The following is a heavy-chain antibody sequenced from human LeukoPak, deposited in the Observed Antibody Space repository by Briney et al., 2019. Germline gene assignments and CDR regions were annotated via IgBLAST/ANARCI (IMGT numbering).Heavy chain of an antibody. V-gene: IGHV3-66*04. J-gene: IGHJ4*02. Sequence: PGGSLRLSCATSGLTFTNAWMRWVRQAPGKGLEWVSIIYSGGATFYADSVKGRFTISRENSKNTLWLQMNSLRAEDTAVYYCARLHYDVLTGPFDYWGQGTLVTVSS. CDR1: GLTFTNAW. D-gene: IGHD3-9*01. CDR2: IYSGGAT. CDR3: ARLHYDVLTGPFDY.